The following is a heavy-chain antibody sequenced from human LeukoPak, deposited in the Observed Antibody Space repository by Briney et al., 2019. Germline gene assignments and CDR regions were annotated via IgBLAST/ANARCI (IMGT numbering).Heavy chain of an antibody. CDR1: EFTFSRYW. CDR2: INQDGSED. Sequence: PGGSLRLSCAVSEFTFSRYWMSWVRQAPGKGLGWVANINQDGSEDAYVDSVKGRFTISRDNARNSLYLRMNSLRAEDTAVYYCARGTLYGDYVDAPDFDYWGQGTLVTVSS. D-gene: IGHD4-17*01. J-gene: IGHJ4*02. V-gene: IGHV3-7*01. CDR3: ARGTLYGDYVDAPDFDY.